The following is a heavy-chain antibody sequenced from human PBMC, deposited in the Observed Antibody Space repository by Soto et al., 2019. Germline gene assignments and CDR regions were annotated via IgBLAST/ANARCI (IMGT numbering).Heavy chain of an antibody. D-gene: IGHD4-17*01. J-gene: IGHJ6*02. V-gene: IGHV3-30*18. Sequence: LRLSCAASGFTFSSYGMHWVRQAPGKGLEWVAVISYDGSNKYYADSVKGRFTISRDNSKNTLYLQMNSLRAEDTAVYYCAKLPVTASGMDVWGQGTTVTVSS. CDR2: ISYDGSNK. CDR3: AKLPVTASGMDV. CDR1: GFTFSSYG.